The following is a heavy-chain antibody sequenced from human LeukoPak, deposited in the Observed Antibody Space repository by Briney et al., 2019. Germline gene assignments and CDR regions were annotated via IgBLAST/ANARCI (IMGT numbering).Heavy chain of an antibody. CDR3: ARHKYRAAFFDY. Sequence: KSSETLSLTCSVSGVSISSPNYYWGWIRQPPGKGLDWIGSFYYSGKTYYNPSLKSRVTISVDTSKNQFSLKLTSVTAADTAVYYCARHKYRAAFFDYWGQGTLVTVSS. CDR2: FYYSGKT. CDR1: GVSISSPNYY. J-gene: IGHJ4*02. D-gene: IGHD6-6*01. V-gene: IGHV4-39*07.